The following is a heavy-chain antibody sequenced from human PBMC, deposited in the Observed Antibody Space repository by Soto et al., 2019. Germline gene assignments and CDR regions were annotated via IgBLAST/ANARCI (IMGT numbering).Heavy chain of an antibody. J-gene: IGHJ5*02. V-gene: IGHV4-30-4*01. CDR2: IYYSGST. D-gene: IGHD6-6*01. CDR3: ARVPRLSSHSSSSGGDWFDP. Sequence: KTSETLSLTCTVSGGSISSGDYYWSWIRQPPGKGLEWIGYIYYSGSTYYNPSLKSRVTISVDTSKNQFSLKLSSVTAADTAVYYCARVPRLSSHSSSSGGDWFDPWGQGTLVTVSS. CDR1: GGSISSGDYY.